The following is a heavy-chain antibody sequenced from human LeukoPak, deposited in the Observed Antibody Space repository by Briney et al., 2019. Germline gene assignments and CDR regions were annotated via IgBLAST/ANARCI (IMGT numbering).Heavy chain of an antibody. J-gene: IGHJ2*01. CDR1: GFTFSSYC. Sequence: PGGSLSLSRAASGFTFSSYCMHWVRQAPGKGLVWVSRINSDGSSTSYADSVKGRFTISRDNAKNSLYLQMNSLRAEDTAVYYCAREGGCGGDCYSSSFGNWYFDLWGRGTLVTVSS. CDR2: INSDGSST. V-gene: IGHV3-74*01. D-gene: IGHD2-21*02. CDR3: AREGGCGGDCYSSSFGNWYFDL.